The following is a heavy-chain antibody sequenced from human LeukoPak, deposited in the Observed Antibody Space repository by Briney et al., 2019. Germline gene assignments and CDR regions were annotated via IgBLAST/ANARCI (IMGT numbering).Heavy chain of an antibody. Sequence: SETLSLTCTVSGGSISSSSYYWGWIRQPPGKGLERIGSIYYSGSTYYNPSLKSRVTISVDTSKNQFSLKLSSVTAADTAVYYCAREGNQWGATPSRFDYWGQGTLVTVSS. CDR3: AREGNQWGATPSRFDY. V-gene: IGHV4-39*07. CDR1: GGSISSSSYY. J-gene: IGHJ4*02. D-gene: IGHD1-26*01. CDR2: IYYSGST.